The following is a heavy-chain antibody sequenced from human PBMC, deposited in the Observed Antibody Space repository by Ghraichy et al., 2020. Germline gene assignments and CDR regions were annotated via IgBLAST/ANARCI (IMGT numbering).Heavy chain of an antibody. CDR3: ARAPYYDFWSGPPDY. J-gene: IGHJ4*02. CDR2: IYTSGST. D-gene: IGHD3-3*01. CDR1: GGSISSGSYY. V-gene: IGHV4-61*02. Sequence: SETLSLTCTVSGGSISSGSYYWSWIRQPAGKGLEWIGRIYTSGSTNYNPSLKSRVTISVDTSKNQFSLKLSSVTAADTAVYYCARAPYYDFWSGPPDYWGQGTLVTVSS.